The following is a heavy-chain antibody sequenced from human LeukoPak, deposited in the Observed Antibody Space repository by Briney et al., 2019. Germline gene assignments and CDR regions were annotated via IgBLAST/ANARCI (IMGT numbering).Heavy chain of an antibody. J-gene: IGHJ4*02. D-gene: IGHD2-15*01. CDR3: ATDNPPYCNGGSCYFD. CDR1: GYTLTELS. V-gene: IGHV1-2*02. Sequence: ASVKVSCKVSGYTLTELSMHWVRQAPGKGLEWMGWINPGTGGTNYAQKFQGRVNMTRDTSISTAYMDLSRLTSDDTAIYYCATDNPPYCNGGSCYFDWGQGTLVTVSS. CDR2: INPGTGGT.